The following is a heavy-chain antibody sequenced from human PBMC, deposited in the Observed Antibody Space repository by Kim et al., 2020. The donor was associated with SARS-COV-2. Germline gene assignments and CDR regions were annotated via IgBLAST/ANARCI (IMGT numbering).Heavy chain of an antibody. V-gene: IGHV3-30*02. Sequence: VKGRFTISRDNSKNTLYLQMNSLRAEDTAVYYCAKSTQRAYYYYYGMDVWGQGTTVTVSS. J-gene: IGHJ6*02. CDR3: AKSTQRAYYYYYGMDV. D-gene: IGHD2-2*01.